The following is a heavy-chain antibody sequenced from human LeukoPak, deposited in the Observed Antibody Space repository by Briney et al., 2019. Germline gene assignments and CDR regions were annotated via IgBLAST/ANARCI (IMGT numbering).Heavy chain of an antibody. V-gene: IGHV4-30-2*01. Sequence: SETLSLTCTVSGGSISSGGYYWSWIRQPPGQGLEWIGYIYHSGSTYYNPSLKSRVTISVDRSKNQFSLKLSSVTAADTAVYYCASIGDYGDYGRDYWGQGTLVTVSS. CDR1: GGSISSGGYY. D-gene: IGHD4-17*01. CDR2: IYHSGST. CDR3: ASIGDYGDYGRDY. J-gene: IGHJ4*02.